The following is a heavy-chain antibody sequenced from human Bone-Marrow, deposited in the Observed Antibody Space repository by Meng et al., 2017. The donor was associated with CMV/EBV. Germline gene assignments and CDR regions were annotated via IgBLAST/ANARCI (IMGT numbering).Heavy chain of an antibody. V-gene: IGHV1-18*01. J-gene: IGHJ4*02. CDR2: ISAYNGNT. CDR1: GYTFTSYG. D-gene: IGHD6-13*01. CDR3: ARVRYSSSWYPFAY. Sequence: ASVKVSCKASGYTFTSYGISWVRQAPGQGLEWMGWISAYNGNTNYAQKLQGRVTMTTDTSTSTAYMELRSLRSDDTAVYYCARVRYSSSWYPFAYWGQGNLVHVAS.